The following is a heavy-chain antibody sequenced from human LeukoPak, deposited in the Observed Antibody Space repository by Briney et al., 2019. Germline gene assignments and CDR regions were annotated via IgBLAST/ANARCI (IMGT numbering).Heavy chain of an antibody. CDR1: GFTFSTYA. Sequence: GGSLRLSCAASGFTFSTYAIHWVRQAPGKGLEWVAVIWYDGSNKYYADSVKGRFTISRDNSKNTLYQQMNSLRADDTAVYYCARDTRHYLDSWGQGTLVTVSS. V-gene: IGHV3-33*01. CDR2: IWYDGSNK. D-gene: IGHD3-10*01. CDR3: ARDTRHYLDS. J-gene: IGHJ4*02.